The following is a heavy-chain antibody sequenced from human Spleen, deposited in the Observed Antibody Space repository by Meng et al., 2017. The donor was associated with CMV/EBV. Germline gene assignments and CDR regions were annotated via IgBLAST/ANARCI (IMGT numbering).Heavy chain of an antibody. J-gene: IGHJ6*02. CDR3: AREKECSSTSCQFDLYYYYGMDV. Sequence: GGSLRLSCTVSGGSVSSDDCYWSWIRQAPGKGLEWVSSISSGSSYRYYADSLKGRITISRDNAKNSLYLQMNSLRAEDTAVYYCAREKECSSTSCQFDLYYYYGMDVWGQGTTVTVSS. D-gene: IGHD2-2*01. CDR1: GGSVSSDDCY. V-gene: IGHV3-11*06. CDR2: ISSGSSYR.